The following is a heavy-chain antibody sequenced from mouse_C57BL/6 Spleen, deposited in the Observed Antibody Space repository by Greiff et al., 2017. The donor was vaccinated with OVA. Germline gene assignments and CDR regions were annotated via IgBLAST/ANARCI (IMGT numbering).Heavy chain of an antibody. D-gene: IGHD1-1*01. CDR2: INPSTGGT. J-gene: IGHJ2*01. CDR1: GYSFTGYY. V-gene: IGHV1-42*01. CDR3: ARRDYYGRGDFDY. Sequence: VQLQQSGPELVKPGASVKISCKASGYSFTGYYMNWVKQSPEKSLEWIGEINPSTGGTTYNQKFKAKATLTVDKSSSTAYMQLKSLTSEDSAVYYCARRDYYGRGDFDYWGQGTTLTVSS.